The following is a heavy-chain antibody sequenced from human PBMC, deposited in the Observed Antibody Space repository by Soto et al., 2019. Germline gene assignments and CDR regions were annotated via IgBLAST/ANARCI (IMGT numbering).Heavy chain of an antibody. D-gene: IGHD2-15*01. V-gene: IGHV1-2*02. CDR2: INTNNGDT. CDR3: ARMVGYL. J-gene: IGHJ5*02. Sequence: APXXVSCSSSGYSFTGYRLHGVRQAPGQGLEWVGWINTNNGDTNLAQKFQGSVTMTRDTSITKAYLQLSSPTSDDTAVYCWARMVGYLWGQGTLGTVSS. CDR1: GYSFTGYR.